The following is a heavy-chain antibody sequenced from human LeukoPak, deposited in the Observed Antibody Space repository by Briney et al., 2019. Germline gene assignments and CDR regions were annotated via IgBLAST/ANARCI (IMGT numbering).Heavy chain of an antibody. CDR1: GFTFNLYW. CDR2: ISDDGTTT. V-gene: IGHV3-74*01. D-gene: IGHD3-10*01. CDR3: ARDSRYHSGWGSYQPYWFDP. Sequence: GGSLRLSCAASGFTFNLYWIHWVRQPPGKGLEWLSRISDDGTTTNYAGSVKGRFTISRDNAKNTLYLQMHSLRVDDTAVYYCARDSRYHSGWGSYQPYWFDPWGQGTLVTVSS. J-gene: IGHJ5*02.